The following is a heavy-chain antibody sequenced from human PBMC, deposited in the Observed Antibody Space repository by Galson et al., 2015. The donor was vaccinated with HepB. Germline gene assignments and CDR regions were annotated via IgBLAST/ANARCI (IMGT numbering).Heavy chain of an antibody. D-gene: IGHD5-18*01. CDR1: GFTFSSYS. J-gene: IGHJ6*02. CDR3: ARRGSLGYSYGYSYYYGMDV. V-gene: IGHV3-48*04. Sequence: SLRLSCAASGFTFSSYSTNWVRQAPGKGLEWVSYISSSSSTIYYADSVKGRFTISRDNAKNSLYLQMNSLRAEDTAVYYCARRGSLGYSYGYSYYYGMDVWGQGTTVTVSS. CDR2: ISSSSSTI.